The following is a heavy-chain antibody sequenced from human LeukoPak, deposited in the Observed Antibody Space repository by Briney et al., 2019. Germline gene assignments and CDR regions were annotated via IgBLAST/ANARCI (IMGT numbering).Heavy chain of an antibody. J-gene: IGHJ4*02. CDR1: GFTFSSYA. V-gene: IGHV3-30-3*01. CDR3: AGRDASGYCTRASCFPEH. D-gene: IGHD2-2*03. CDR2: IAFDGVNK. Sequence: GRSLRLSCATSGFTFSSYAMHWVRQAPGKGLEWVAVIAFDGVNKFYADSVKGRFTISRDNYENMLYLQMNSLRPEDTAVYYCAGRDASGYCTRASCFPEHWGQGTLVTVSS.